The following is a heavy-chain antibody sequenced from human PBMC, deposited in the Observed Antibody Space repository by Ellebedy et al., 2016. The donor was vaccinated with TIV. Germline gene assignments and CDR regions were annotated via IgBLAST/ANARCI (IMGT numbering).Heavy chain of an antibody. CDR3: AREQYCGGDCYSSDY. Sequence: GESLKISXAASGFTFSNYWMSWLRQAPGKGLEWVSVIYSGGSTYYADSVKGRFTISRDNSKNTLYLQMNSLRAEDTAVYYCAREQYCGGDCYSSDYWGQGTLVTVSS. CDR2: IYSGGST. V-gene: IGHV3-53*01. CDR1: GFTFSNYW. D-gene: IGHD2-21*02. J-gene: IGHJ4*02.